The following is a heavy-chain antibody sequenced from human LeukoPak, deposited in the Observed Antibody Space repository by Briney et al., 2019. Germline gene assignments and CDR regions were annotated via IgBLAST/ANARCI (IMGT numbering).Heavy chain of an antibody. D-gene: IGHD5-18*01. CDR1: GYTFTSYD. V-gene: IGHV1-69*13. CDR2: IIPIFGTA. CDR3: ARSDGYSYGYSLWVFDY. Sequence: SVKVSCKASGYTFTSYDINWVRQATGQGLEWMGGIIPIFGTANYAQRFQGRVTITADESTSTAYMELSSLRSEDTAVYYCARSDGYSYGYSLWVFDYWGQGTLVTVSS. J-gene: IGHJ4*02.